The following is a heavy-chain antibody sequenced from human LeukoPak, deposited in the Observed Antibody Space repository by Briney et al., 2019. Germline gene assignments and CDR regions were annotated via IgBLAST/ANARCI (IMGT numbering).Heavy chain of an antibody. V-gene: IGHV4-39*07. Sequence: PSETLSLTCTVSGGSISSSSYYWGWIRQPPGKGLEWIGSIYHSGSTYYNPSLKSRVTISVDTSKNQFSLKLSPVTAADTAVYYCARDGEDSSGYYYRDWFDPWGQGTLVTVSS. J-gene: IGHJ5*02. CDR1: GGSISSSSYY. D-gene: IGHD3-22*01. CDR3: ARDGEDSSGYYYRDWFDP. CDR2: IYHSGST.